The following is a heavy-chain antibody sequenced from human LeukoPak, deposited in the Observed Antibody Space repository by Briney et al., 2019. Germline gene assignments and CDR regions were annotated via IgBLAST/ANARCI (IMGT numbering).Heavy chain of an antibody. CDR1: GYTFTSYD. V-gene: IGHV1-8*01. J-gene: IGHJ6*03. CDR3: AREVALDYDFWSGYLSYYYYYMDV. CDR2: MNPNGGNT. D-gene: IGHD3-3*01. Sequence: ASVKVSCKASGYTFTSYDINWVRQATGQGLEWMGWMNPNGGNTGYAQKFQGRVTMTRNTSISTAYMELSSLRSEDTAVYYCAREVALDYDFWSGYLSYYYYYMDVWGKGTTVTVSS.